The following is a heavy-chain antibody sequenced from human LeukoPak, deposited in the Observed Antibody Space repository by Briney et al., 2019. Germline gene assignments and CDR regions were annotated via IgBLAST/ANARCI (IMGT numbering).Heavy chain of an antibody. V-gene: IGHV4-59*01. CDR2: IYYSGST. CDR3: ARLRGNYFPDY. D-gene: IGHD4-11*01. CDR1: GGSLSGYY. J-gene: IGHJ4*02. Sequence: PPETLSLTCSVPGGSLSGYYRTWIRQTPRKGLERIAYIYYSGSTNYNTSPKRRVTISVDTSKNQFSLRLTSVTAADTALYYCARLRGNYFPDYWGQGTLVTVSS.